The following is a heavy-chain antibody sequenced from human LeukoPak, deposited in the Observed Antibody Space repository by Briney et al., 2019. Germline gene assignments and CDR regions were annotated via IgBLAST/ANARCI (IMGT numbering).Heavy chain of an antibody. D-gene: IGHD6-6*01. Sequence: GGSLRLSCAASGFTFSSYWIHWVRQAPGKGLVWVSRINSDGSSTSYADSVRGRFSISRDNAKNTLYLQMNSLRAEDTAVYYCARGLSGYASSLGYWGQGTLVTVSA. V-gene: IGHV3-74*01. J-gene: IGHJ4*02. CDR1: GFTFSSYW. CDR3: ARGLSGYASSLGY. CDR2: INSDGSST.